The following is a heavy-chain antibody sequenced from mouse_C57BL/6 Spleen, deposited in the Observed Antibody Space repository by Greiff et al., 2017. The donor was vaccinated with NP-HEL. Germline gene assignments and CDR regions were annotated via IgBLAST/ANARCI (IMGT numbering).Heavy chain of an antibody. CDR2: IDPSDSYT. V-gene: IGHV1-50*01. Sequence: QVHVKQPGAELVKPGASVKLSCKASGYTFTSYWMQWVKQRPGQGLEWIGEIDPSDSYTNYNQKFKGKATLTVDTSSSTAYMQLSSLTSEDSAVYYCSLLRPLDYWGQGTTLTVSS. CDR3: SLLRPLDY. D-gene: IGHD1-2*01. CDR1: GYTFTSYW. J-gene: IGHJ2*01.